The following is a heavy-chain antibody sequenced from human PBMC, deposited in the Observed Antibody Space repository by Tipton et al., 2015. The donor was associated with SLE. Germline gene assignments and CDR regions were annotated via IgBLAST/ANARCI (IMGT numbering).Heavy chain of an antibody. CDR3: ANQEARHFDY. D-gene: IGHD6-6*01. CDR2: ISGSGGST. Sequence: SLRLSCAASGFTFSSYWMSWVRQAPGKGLEWVSAISGSGGSTYYADSVKGRFTISRDNAKNSLYLQMNSLRAEDTAVYYCANQEARHFDYWGQGTLVTVSS. CDR1: GFTFSSYW. V-gene: IGHV3-23*01. J-gene: IGHJ4*02.